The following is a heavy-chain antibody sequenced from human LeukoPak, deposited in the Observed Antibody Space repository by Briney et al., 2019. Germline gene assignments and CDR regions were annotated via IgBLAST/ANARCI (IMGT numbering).Heavy chain of an antibody. V-gene: IGHV1-18*01. J-gene: IGHJ4*02. D-gene: IGHD6-19*01. CDR2: ISTYNGNT. CDR3: ARGGYSSAWSPLDY. CDR1: GYTFTSHG. Sequence: VASVKVSRKASGYTFTSHGISWVRQAPGQGLEWMGWISTYNGNTHSAQKLQGRITMTTDTSTSTAYMELRSLTSDDTAMYYCARGGYSSAWSPLDYWGQGTLVTVSS.